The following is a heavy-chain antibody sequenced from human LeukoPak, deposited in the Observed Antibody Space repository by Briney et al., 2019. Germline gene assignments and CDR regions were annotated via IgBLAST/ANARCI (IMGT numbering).Heavy chain of an antibody. J-gene: IGHJ6*03. CDR3: ARDGLGYCSSPSCYHYYYYYYMDV. Sequence: ASVKVSCKASGYTFTSYGISWVRQAPGQGLEWMGWISAYNGNTNYAQKLQGRVTMTTDTSTSTAYMELRSLRSDDTAVYYCARDGLGYCSSPSCYHYYYYYYMDVWGKGTTVTISS. CDR1: GYTFTSYG. D-gene: IGHD2-2*01. CDR2: ISAYNGNT. V-gene: IGHV1-18*01.